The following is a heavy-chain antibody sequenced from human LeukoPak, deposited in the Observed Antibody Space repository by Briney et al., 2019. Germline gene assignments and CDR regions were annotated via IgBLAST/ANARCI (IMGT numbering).Heavy chain of an antibody. CDR2: ISSSSSYT. D-gene: IGHD3-22*01. Sequence: GGSLTLSCAASGFTFSDYYLSWIRQAPGKGLEWVSYISSSSSYTNYADSVKGRFTISRDNAKNSLYLQMNSLRAEDTAVYYCTRARGYDSSNYDYWGQGTLVTVSS. CDR1: GFTFSDYY. V-gene: IGHV3-11*06. CDR3: TRARGYDSSNYDY. J-gene: IGHJ4*02.